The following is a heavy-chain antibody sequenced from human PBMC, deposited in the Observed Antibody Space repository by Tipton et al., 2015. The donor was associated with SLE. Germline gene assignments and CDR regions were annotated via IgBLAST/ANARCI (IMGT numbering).Heavy chain of an antibody. Sequence: GSLRLSCAASGFTFSSYEMNWVRQAPGKGLEWVSVIYSGGSTYYADSVKGRFTISRDNSKNTLYLQMNSLRAEDTAAYYCARGVDDRPLALCYWGQGTLVTVSS. CDR2: IYSGGST. D-gene: IGHD3-22*01. CDR3: ARGVDDRPLALCY. V-gene: IGHV3-53*01. J-gene: IGHJ4*02. CDR1: GFTFSSYE.